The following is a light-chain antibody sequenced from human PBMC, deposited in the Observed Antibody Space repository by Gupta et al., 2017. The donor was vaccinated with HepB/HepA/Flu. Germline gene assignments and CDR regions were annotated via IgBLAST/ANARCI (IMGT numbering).Light chain of an antibody. J-gene: IGKJ1*01. CDR1: QSINSW. CDR3: QQYNSNSET. CDR2: KAS. Sequence: DIQMTQSPSTLSASVGDRVTITCRASQSINSWLAWYQQKPGQAPKLLIQKASSLESGVPSRFSGSGSGTEFTLTISSLQPDDFATYYCQQYNSNSETFGQGTKVEIK. V-gene: IGKV1-5*03.